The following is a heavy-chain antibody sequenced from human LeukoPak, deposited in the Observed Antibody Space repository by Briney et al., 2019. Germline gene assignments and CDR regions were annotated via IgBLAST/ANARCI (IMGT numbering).Heavy chain of an antibody. D-gene: IGHD1-26*01. CDR2: IYSGGST. V-gene: IGHV3-53*01. J-gene: IGHJ6*02. Sequence: GGSLRLSCAASGFTVSSNYMSWVRQAPGKGLEWVSVIYSGGSTYYADSVKGRFTISRDNSKNTLYLQMNSLRAEDTAVYYCARDLVGANTNYYYYGMDVWGQGTTVTVSS. CDR1: GFTVSSNY. CDR3: ARDLVGANTNYYYYGMDV.